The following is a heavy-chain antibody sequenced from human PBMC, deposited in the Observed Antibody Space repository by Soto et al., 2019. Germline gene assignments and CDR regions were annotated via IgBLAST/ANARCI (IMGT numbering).Heavy chain of an antibody. V-gene: IGHV3-9*01. CDR1: GFTFEDYV. J-gene: IGHJ5*02. D-gene: IGHD2-15*01. CDR3: ASGPSSQGS. CDR2: INWNGDDI. Sequence: EVQLVESGGELVQPGRSLRLSCAASGFTFEDYVMHWVQQAPGKGLEWVAGINWNGDDIGYADSVKGRFSISRDNARNSLYLQMNSLRPEDTAVYYCASGPSSQGSWGQGTLVTVST.